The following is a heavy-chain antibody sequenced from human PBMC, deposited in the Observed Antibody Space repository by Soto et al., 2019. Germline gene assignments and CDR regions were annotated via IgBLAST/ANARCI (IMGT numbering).Heavy chain of an antibody. CDR3: VRDLLGSGGHFDY. CDR1: GFIFSSFG. V-gene: IGHV3-33*01. J-gene: IGHJ4*02. CDR2: IWYDGSNT. D-gene: IGHD7-27*01. Sequence: GGSLRLSCAASGFIFSSFGMHWVRQAPGKGLEWVAHIWYDGSNTYYADSVKGRFTISRDNSRNTLYLQMNSLGAEDTAVYHCVRDLLGSGGHFDYWGQGTPVTVSS.